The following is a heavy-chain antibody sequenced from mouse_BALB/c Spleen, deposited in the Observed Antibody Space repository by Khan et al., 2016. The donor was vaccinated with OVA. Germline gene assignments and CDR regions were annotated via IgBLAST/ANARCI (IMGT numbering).Heavy chain of an antibody. J-gene: IGHJ3*01. CDR2: INPSTGYT. D-gene: IGHD1-1*01. CDR1: GYTFTSYW. V-gene: IGHV1-7*01. Sequence: QVQLKQSGAELAKPGASVKMSCKASGYTFTSYWMHWVKQRPGQGLEWIGYINPSTGYTEYNQKFKDKATLTADKSSSTAYMQLSSLTSEDSAFYYCASHGSSSAWLTYWGQGTLVTVSA. CDR3: ASHGSSSAWLTY.